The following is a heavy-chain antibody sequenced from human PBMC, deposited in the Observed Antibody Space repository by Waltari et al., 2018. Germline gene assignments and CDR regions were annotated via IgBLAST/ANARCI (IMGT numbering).Heavy chain of an antibody. CDR3: ARGDTYGDYTDV. CDR1: GSTFSSYW. V-gene: IGHV3-7*04. J-gene: IGHJ4*02. D-gene: IGHD4-17*01. CDR2: IKQDGSEK. Sequence: EVQLVESGGGLVQPGGSLRLSCAASGSTFSSYWMSWVRQAPGKGLEWVANIKQDGSEKYYVDSVKGRFTISRDNAKNSLYLQMNSLRAEDTAVYYCARGDTYGDYTDVWGQGTLVTVSS.